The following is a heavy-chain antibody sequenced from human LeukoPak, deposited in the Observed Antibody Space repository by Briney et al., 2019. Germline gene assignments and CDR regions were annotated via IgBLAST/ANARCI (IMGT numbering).Heavy chain of an antibody. D-gene: IGHD5-12*01. V-gene: IGHV1-58*01. CDR2: IVVGSGNT. J-gene: IGHJ4*02. Sequence: SVNVSCKASGFTFTSSALQWVRQARGQRLEWIGWIVVGSGNTNYAQKFQERVIIIRDMSTRTVYMELSSLTFEDTAVYYCAAGYSGYEYPNCWGQGTLVTVSS. CDR1: GFTFTSSA. CDR3: AAGYSGYEYPNC.